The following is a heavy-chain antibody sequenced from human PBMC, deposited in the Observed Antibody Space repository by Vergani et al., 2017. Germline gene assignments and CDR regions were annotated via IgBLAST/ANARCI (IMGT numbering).Heavy chain of an antibody. CDR2: IITFFGTT. V-gene: IGHV1-69*13. J-gene: IGHJ4*02. CDR3: ARDSPLDNYYDSSGHPPGGY. Sequence: QVQLVQSGAEVKKPGSSVKVSCKASGGPFKNSAFSWVRQVPGQGLEWMGRIITFFGTTDYAQKFQGRFTIIADEFTKTVDMQLSNLRSEDTAVYYCARDSPLDNYYDSSGHPPGGYWGQGTLVTVSS. D-gene: IGHD3-22*01. CDR1: GGPFKNSA.